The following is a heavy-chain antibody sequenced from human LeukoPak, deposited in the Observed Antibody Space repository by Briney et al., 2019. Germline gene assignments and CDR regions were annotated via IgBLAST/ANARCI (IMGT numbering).Heavy chain of an antibody. J-gene: IGHJ4*02. CDR2: IYYSGST. D-gene: IGHD3-10*01. CDR1: GVSISSYY. V-gene: IGHV4-59*01. Sequence: SETLSLTCTVSGVSISSYYWSWIRQPPGKGLEWIGYIYYSGSTNYNPSLKSRVTISVDTSKNQFSLKLSSVTAADTAVYYCARADGPLLPFDYWGQGTLVTVSS. CDR3: ARADGPLLPFDY.